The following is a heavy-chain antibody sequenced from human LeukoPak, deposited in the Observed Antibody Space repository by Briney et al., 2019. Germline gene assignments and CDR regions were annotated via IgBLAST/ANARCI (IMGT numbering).Heavy chain of an antibody. V-gene: IGHV2-5*08. Sequence: SGPALVKPTQTLTLTCTVSGFSLSTSGMCVGWIRQPPGKALEWLALIYWNDDKRYSPSLKNRLTITKDTSENQVVLTLTNMEPVDTATYYCTHTVDYGGNPNDYWGQGTLVTVSS. CDR2: IYWNDDK. J-gene: IGHJ4*02. CDR1: GFSLSTSGMC. CDR3: THTVDYGGNPNDY. D-gene: IGHD4-23*01.